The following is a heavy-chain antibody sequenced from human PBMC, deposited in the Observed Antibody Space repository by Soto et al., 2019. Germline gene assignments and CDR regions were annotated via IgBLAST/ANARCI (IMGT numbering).Heavy chain of an antibody. J-gene: IGHJ4*02. V-gene: IGHV3-30-3*01. D-gene: IGHD3-10*01. CDR2: MSFDGYDK. CDR1: GFTFSSYA. Sequence: QVQLVESGGGVVQPGRSLRLSCAASGFTFSSYAMHWVRQAPGKGLEWVAAMSFDGYDKYYADSVKGRFTISRDNSMGTLYLQMTSLRAEDTAVYYCARDLKKVVRGIDYWGQGTLVTVSS. CDR3: ARDLKKVVRGIDY.